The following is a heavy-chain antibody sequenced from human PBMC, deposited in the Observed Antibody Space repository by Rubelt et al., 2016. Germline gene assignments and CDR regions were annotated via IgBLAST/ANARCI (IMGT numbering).Heavy chain of an antibody. CDR1: GFSFRDYA. V-gene: IGHV3-33*01. D-gene: IGHD2/OR15-2a*01. CDR3: ARDIYAGYLDY. CDR2: IRYEGT. Sequence: VQLVESGGGVVQPGRSLRLSCAASGFSFRDYAMHWVRQAPGKGLEWVAAIRYEGTYYAESVKGRFTISRDNSENILSLQMNSLRGEDTAVYYCARDIYAGYLDYWGQGTLVTVSA. J-gene: IGHJ4*02.